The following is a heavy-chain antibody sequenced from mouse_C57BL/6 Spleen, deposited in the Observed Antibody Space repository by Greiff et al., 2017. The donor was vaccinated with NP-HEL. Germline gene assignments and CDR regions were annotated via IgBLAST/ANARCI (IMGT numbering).Heavy chain of an antibody. Sequence: DVKLQESGPGLVKPSQSLSLTCSVTGYSITSGYYWNWIRQFPGNKLEWMGYISYDGSNNYNPSLKNRISITRDTSKNQFFLKLKSVTTEDTATNYCARGGSSSDYWGQGTTLTVSS. V-gene: IGHV3-6*01. CDR2: ISYDGSN. CDR1: GYSITSGYY. D-gene: IGHD1-1*01. CDR3: ARGGSSSDY. J-gene: IGHJ2*01.